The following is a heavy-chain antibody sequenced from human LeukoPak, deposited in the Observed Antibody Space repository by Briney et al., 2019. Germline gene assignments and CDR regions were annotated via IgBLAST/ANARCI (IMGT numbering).Heavy chain of an antibody. J-gene: IGHJ3*02. V-gene: IGHV4-59*01. CDR3: ARDGWEYYYGSGSYPGAFDI. CDR1: GGSISSYY. D-gene: IGHD3-10*01. CDR2: IYYSGST. Sequence: PSETLSLTCTVSGGSISSYYWSWIRHPPGKGLEWIGYIYYSGSTNYNPSLKSRVTISVDTSKNQFSLKLSSVTAADTAVYYCARDGWEYYYGSGSYPGAFDIWGQGTMVTVSS.